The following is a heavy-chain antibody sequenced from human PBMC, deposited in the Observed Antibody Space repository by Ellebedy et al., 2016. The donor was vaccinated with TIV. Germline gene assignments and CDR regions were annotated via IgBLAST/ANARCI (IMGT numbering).Heavy chain of an antibody. V-gene: IGHV1-2*02. Sequence: ASVKVSXXASGYTFTGYYMHWVRQAPGQGLEWMGWINPNSGGTNYAQKFQGRVTMTRDTSISTAYMELSRLRSEDTAVYYCARGRPYCSGGSCYYYWVGYYYYYMDVWGKGTTVTVSS. D-gene: IGHD2-15*01. CDR1: GYTFTGYY. CDR3: ARGRPYCSGGSCYYYWVGYYYYYMDV. CDR2: INPNSGGT. J-gene: IGHJ6*03.